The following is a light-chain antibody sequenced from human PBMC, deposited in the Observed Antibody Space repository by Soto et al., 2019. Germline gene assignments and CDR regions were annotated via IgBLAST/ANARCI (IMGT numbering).Light chain of an antibody. V-gene: IGKV3D-15*01. Sequence: EIVMTQSPATLPVSPGGSATLSCRASQSIKSNLAWYRQKPGQAPRLLIYGASTRATGIPARFSGSGSGTEFTLTISSLQSEDSAVYYCQQYGGSPYTFGQGTKLEIK. J-gene: IGKJ2*01. CDR2: GAS. CDR1: QSIKSN. CDR3: QQYGGSPYT.